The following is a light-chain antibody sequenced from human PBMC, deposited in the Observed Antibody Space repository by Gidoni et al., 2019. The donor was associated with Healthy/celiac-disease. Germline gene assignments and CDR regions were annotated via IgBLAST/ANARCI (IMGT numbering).Light chain of an antibody. Sequence: DRVTITCRASQSISSWLAWYQQKPGKAPKLLIYKASSLESGVPSRFSGSGSGTEFTLTISSLQPDDFATYYCQQNNSYPAFGGGTKVEIK. V-gene: IGKV1-5*03. J-gene: IGKJ4*01. CDR3: QQNNSYPA. CDR2: KAS. CDR1: QSISSW.